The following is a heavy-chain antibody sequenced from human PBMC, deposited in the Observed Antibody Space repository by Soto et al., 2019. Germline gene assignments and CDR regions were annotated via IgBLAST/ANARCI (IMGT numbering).Heavy chain of an antibody. CDR3: ARHVQWLVTFDY. CDR2: IYYSGST. V-gene: IGHV4-59*08. D-gene: IGHD6-19*01. J-gene: IGHJ4*02. Sequence: QVQLQESGPGLVKPSETLYLSCTVSGGSISSYYWCWIRQPPGKGLEWIGYIYYSGSTNYNPSLKSRVTISVDTSKNQFSLKMSSVTAADTAVYYCARHVQWLVTFDYWGQGTLVIVSS. CDR1: GGSISSYY.